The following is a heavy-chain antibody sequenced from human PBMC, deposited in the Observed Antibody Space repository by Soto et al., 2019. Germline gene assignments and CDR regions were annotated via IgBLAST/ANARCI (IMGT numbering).Heavy chain of an antibody. J-gene: IGHJ4*02. D-gene: IGHD5-18*01. Sequence: QVQLVESGGGVVQPGRPLRLSCAASGFTFSSYGMHWVRQAPGKGLEWVAVISYDGSNKEYADSVRGRFTISRDSSRNTVYMQMDSLRAADTAVYYCTNSGYSYFYFDYWGQGTMVIVSS. V-gene: IGHV3-30*18. CDR2: ISYDGSNK. CDR3: TNSGYSYFYFDY. CDR1: GFTFSSYG.